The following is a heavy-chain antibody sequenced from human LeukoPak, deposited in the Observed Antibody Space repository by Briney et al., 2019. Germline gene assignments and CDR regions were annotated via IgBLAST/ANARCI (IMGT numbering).Heavy chain of an antibody. V-gene: IGHV1-69*04. D-gene: IGHD3-16*02. CDR2: IIPTLNVA. CDR3: TREGVYSPDPTSYHRLPFDI. CDR1: GDNFSTYV. Sequence: PGASVKVSCKASGDNFSTYVLTWVRQAPGQGLEWMGRIIPTLNVANFAQKFKGRVSITADKSTNTAHLELNSLRAEDTAVYYCTREGVYSPDPTSYHRLPFDIWGKGTLVIVSS. J-gene: IGHJ3*02.